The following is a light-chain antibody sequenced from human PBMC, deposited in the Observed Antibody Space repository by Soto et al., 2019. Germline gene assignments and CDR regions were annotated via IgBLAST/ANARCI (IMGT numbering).Light chain of an antibody. CDR2: WAS. V-gene: IGKV4-1*01. CDR1: QSVFSNSNNKKY. CDR3: QQYYSNPELT. J-gene: IGKJ4*01. Sequence: DIVMTQSADSLAVSLGERATINCKSSQSVFSNSNNKKYLAWYQQKPGQPPKLLIHWASIRESGVPARFSGSGSGTDFTLTISSLQAEDVAVYYCQQYYSNPELTFGGGTKV.